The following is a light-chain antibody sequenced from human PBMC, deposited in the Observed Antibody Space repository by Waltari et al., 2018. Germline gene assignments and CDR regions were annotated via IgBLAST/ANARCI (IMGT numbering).Light chain of an antibody. CDR3: QQYYSSPYT. V-gene: IGKV4-1*01. Sequence: DFVMTQSPASLALSLGERATIPFKTSPTVLYNSNNRNYLTWYQQKPGQPPKLLFYWASTRESGVPDRFSASGSGTDFTLTISRLQPEDVAIYYCQQYYSSPYTFGQGTRLEIK. CDR1: PTVLYNSNNRNY. J-gene: IGKJ2*01. CDR2: WAS.